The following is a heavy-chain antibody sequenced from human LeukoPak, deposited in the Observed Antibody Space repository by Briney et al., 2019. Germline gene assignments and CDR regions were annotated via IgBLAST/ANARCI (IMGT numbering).Heavy chain of an antibody. J-gene: IGHJ4*02. D-gene: IGHD6-19*01. CDR2: ISSSSSYI. CDR1: GFTFSSYS. CDR3: ARDPRIAVAGTDY. V-gene: IGHV3-21*01. Sequence: PGGSLRLSCAASGFTFSSYSMNWVRQAPGKGLEWVSSISSSSSYIYYADSVKGRFTIPRDNAKNSLYLQMNSLRAEDTAVYYCARDPRIAVAGTDYWGQGTLVTVSS.